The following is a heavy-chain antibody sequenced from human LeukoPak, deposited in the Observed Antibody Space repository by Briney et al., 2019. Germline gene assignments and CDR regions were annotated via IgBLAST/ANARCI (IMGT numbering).Heavy chain of an antibody. D-gene: IGHD6-13*01. CDR3: AKERASSSWKGMDV. CDR1: GFTFTSYA. V-gene: IGHV3-23*01. Sequence: PGGSLGLSCAASGFTFTSYAMSWVRQAPGKGLEWVSAISGSGGSTCYADSVKGRFTITRDNSKNTLYLQMNSLRGEDTAVYYCAKERASSSWKGMDVWGQGTTVTVSS. CDR2: ISGSGGST. J-gene: IGHJ6*02.